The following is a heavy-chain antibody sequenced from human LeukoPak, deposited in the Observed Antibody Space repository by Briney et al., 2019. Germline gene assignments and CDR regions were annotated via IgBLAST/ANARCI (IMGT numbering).Heavy chain of an antibody. CDR1: GFTFSSYN. CDR3: ARAYCSSTSCFW. D-gene: IGHD2-2*01. CDR2: ISYTSRAR. J-gene: IGHJ4*02. Sequence: PGGSLRLSCAASGFTFSSYNMNWVRQAPGKGLEWVSSISYTSRARYYADSVKGRFTISRDNVKNSLYLQMDSLRVEDTAVYYCARAYCSSTSCFWWGQGTLVTVSS. V-gene: IGHV3-48*01.